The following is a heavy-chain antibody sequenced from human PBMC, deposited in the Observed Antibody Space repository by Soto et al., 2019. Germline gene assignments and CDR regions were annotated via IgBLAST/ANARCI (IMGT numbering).Heavy chain of an antibody. V-gene: IGHV1-3*01. CDR3: ARDDAGSGDKH. CDR1: GYTFTSYA. Sequence: RASVKVSCKASGYTFTSYAMHWVRQAPGQGLEWVGWINPANGDTIYSQKFQGRMTVTSDTSASTVYMELSSLRFEDTAVFYCARDDAGSGDKHWGQGTLVTVSS. CDR2: INPANGDT. J-gene: IGHJ4*02. D-gene: IGHD1-26*01.